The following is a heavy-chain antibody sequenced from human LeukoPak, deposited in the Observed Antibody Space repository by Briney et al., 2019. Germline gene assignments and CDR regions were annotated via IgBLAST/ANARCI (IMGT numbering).Heavy chain of an antibody. CDR1: GGTFSSYA. D-gene: IGHD5-24*01. V-gene: IGHV1-69*05. CDR2: IIPIFGTA. J-gene: IGHJ4*02. CDR3: ARGRGLQFDSYRYSFDY. Sequence: SVKVSCKASGGTFSSYAISWVRQAPGQGLEWMGGIIPIFGTANYAQKFQGRVTITTDGSTSTAYMELSSLRSEDTAVYYCARGRGLQFDSYRYSFDYWGQGTLVTVSS.